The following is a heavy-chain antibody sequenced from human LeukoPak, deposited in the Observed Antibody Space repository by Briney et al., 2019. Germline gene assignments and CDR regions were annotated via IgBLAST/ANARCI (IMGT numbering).Heavy chain of an antibody. J-gene: IGHJ4*02. V-gene: IGHV3-23*01. CDR2: ISVTGTKT. Sequence: GGSLRLSCVASGFIFSNYAMNWVRPAPGKGMEWVSAISVTGTKTYYADSVKGRFTISRDNSKNTLYLQMNSLRAEDTAVYYCRWDEGHYYDSSGYYHHHDYWGQGTLVTVSP. CDR1: GFIFSNYA. CDR3: RWDEGHYYDSSGYYHHHDY. D-gene: IGHD3-22*01.